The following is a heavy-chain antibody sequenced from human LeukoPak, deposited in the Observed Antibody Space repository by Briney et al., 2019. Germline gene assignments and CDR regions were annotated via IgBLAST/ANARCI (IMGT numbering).Heavy chain of an antibody. Sequence: GGSLRLSCAASGFTFSNYGMHWVRQAPGKGLEWVAFIRHDGSSIYYADSVKGRFTISRDNSKSTLYLQMTSLRTDDTAVYSCAKTGFQWGYYYYYMDVWGRGTTVTVSS. CDR3: AKTGFQWGYYYYYMDV. J-gene: IGHJ6*03. CDR1: GFTFSNYG. CDR2: IRHDGSSI. D-gene: IGHD1-14*01. V-gene: IGHV3-30*02.